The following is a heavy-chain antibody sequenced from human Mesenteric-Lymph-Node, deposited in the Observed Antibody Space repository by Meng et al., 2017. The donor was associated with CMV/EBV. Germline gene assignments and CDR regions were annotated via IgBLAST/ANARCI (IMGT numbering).Heavy chain of an antibody. CDR2: IKHSGST. CDR1: GCSLSGYF. D-gene: IGHD4-23*01. J-gene: IGHJ4*02. Sequence: QLTLVCAGRLNPAESRSLTLAVEGCSLSGYFVRLILQRPGKGLEWIGEIKHSGSTNYNPSLKSRVTISVDTSKNQFSLKLSSVTAADTAVYYCARHQRWLKSEGGFNYWGQGTLVTVSS. V-gene: IGHV4-34*01. CDR3: ARHQRWLKSEGGFNY.